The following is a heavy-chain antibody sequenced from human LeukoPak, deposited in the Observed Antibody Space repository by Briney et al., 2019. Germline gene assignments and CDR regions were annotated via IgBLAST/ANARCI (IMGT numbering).Heavy chain of an antibody. Sequence: GGSLRLSCAASGFTFSSYAMHWVRQAPGKGLEWVAVISYDGSNKYYADSVKGRFTISRDNSKNTLYLQMNSLRAEDTAVYYCAREDRASSSWIFDYWAREPWSPSPQ. V-gene: IGHV3-30-3*01. CDR3: AREDRASSSWIFDY. D-gene: IGHD6-13*01. J-gene: IGHJ4*02. CDR2: ISYDGSNK. CDR1: GFTFSSYA.